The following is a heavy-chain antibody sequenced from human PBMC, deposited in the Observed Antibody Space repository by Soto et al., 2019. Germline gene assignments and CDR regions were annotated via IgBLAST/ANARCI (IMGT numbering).Heavy chain of an antibody. CDR3: ARGGDPDY. CDR2: LQTGGSHP. D-gene: IGHD2-21*02. J-gene: IGHJ4*02. Sequence: EVQLVESGGGLVQPGGSLRLSCVASGFTFDYYWMHWVRQAPGEGLMWVSRLQTGGSHPDYADSVKGRFTISRVNAKNTLYLQMNNLRAEDTAVYYCARGGDPDYWGQGTLVTVSS. V-gene: IGHV3-74*01. CDR1: GFTFDYYW.